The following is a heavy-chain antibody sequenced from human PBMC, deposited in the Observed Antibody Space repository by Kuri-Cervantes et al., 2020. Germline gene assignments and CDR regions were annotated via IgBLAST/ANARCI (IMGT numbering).Heavy chain of an antibody. J-gene: IGHJ6*02. D-gene: IGHD2-2*01. V-gene: IGHV4-61*08. Sequence: GSLRLSCTVSGGSISSGGYYWSWIRQHPGKGLEWIGYIYYSGSTNYNPSLKSRVTISVDTSKNQFSLKLSSVTAADTAVYYCARGVVPAAISTYYYYYGMDVWGQGTTVTVSS. CDR3: ARGVVPAAISTYYYYYGMDV. CDR1: GGSISSGGYY. CDR2: IYYSGST.